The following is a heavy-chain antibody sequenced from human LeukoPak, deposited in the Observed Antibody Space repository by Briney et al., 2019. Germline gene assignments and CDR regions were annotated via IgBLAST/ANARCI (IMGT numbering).Heavy chain of an antibody. V-gene: IGHV1-69*04. J-gene: IGHJ4*02. CDR2: IIPILGIA. Sequence: GASVKVSCKASGGTFSSYAISWVRQAPGQGLEWMGRIIPILGIANYAQKFQGRVTITADKSTSTAYMELSSLRSEDTAVYYCARDKAGGPTDYWGQGTLVTVSS. CDR3: ARDKAGGPTDY. CDR1: GGTFSSYA. D-gene: IGHD3-16*01.